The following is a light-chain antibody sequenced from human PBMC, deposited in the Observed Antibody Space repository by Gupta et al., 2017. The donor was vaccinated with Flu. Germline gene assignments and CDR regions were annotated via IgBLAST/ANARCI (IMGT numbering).Light chain of an antibody. J-gene: IGKJ2*01. CDR2: GAS. Sequence: TLSVSPGERATLSCRASQSVSSNLAWYQQKPGQAPRLLIYGASTRATGIPARFSGSGSGTEFTLTISSLQSEDFAVYYCQQYNNWPPPYTFGQGTKLEIK. V-gene: IGKV3-15*01. CDR1: QSVSSN. CDR3: QQYNNWPPPYT.